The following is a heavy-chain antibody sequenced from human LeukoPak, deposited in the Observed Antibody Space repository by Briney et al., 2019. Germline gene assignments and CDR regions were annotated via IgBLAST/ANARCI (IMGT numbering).Heavy chain of an antibody. V-gene: IGHV3-15*01. CDR1: GFTFSDAW. Sequence: GGSLRLSCAASGFTFSDAWMSWVRQAPGKGLEWGGRIKSKRGGGTTDYAAPVKGRFTISRDDSKNTLYLQMDSLKTEDTAIYYCVHDGDYEGRFDSWGQGTLVTVSS. D-gene: IGHD4-17*01. CDR3: VHDGDYEGRFDS. CDR2: IKSKRGGGTT. J-gene: IGHJ4*02.